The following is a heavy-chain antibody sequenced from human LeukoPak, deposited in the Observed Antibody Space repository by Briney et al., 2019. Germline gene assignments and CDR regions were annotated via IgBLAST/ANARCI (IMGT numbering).Heavy chain of an antibody. D-gene: IGHD3-9*01. CDR2: INTNTRNP. V-gene: IGHV7-4-1*02. J-gene: IGHJ6*03. Sequence: ASVKVSCKASGYTFTRYAVNWVRQAPGQGLEWMGWINTNTRNPSYAQGFTGRFVFSLDTSASTAYLQISSLKAEDTAVYYCAPGHYDRYYYYMDVWGKGTTVTVSS. CDR1: GYTFTRYA. CDR3: APGHYDRYYYYMDV.